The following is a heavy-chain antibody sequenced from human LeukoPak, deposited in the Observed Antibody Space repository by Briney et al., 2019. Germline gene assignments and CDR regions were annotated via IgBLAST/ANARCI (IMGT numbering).Heavy chain of an antibody. V-gene: IGHV4-34*01. J-gene: IGHJ4*02. CDR2: INHSGST. D-gene: IGHD4-17*01. CDR1: GGSFSGYY. CDR3: ARAGCNGDVDY. Sequence: PSETLSLTCAVYGGSFSGYYWSWIRQPPGKGLEWIGEINHSGSTNYNPSLKSRVTISVDTSKNQFSLKLSSVTAADTAVYYCARAGCNGDVDYWGQGTLVTVSS.